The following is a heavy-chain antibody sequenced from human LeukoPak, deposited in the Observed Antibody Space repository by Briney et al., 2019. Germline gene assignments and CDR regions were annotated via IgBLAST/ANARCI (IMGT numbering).Heavy chain of an antibody. CDR1: GGSIRSNTNFWGWDSSSY. J-gene: IGHJ3*02. Sequence: SETLSLTCSVSGGSIRSNTNFWGWDSSSYWGWIRQPPGKGLEWIGSIHFTGTTYYNSSLQSRLTISVDTSKNLFSLKLTSVTATDTALYYCARQRDTASVGAFDTWGQGTMVIVSP. D-gene: IGHD2-2*02. V-gene: IGHV4-39*01. CDR2: IHFTGTT. CDR3: ARQRDTASVGAFDT.